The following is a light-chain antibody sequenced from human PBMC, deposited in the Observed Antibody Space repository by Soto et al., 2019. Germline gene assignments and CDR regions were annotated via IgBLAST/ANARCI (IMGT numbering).Light chain of an antibody. CDR3: AAWDDSLRGYV. CDR2: EVS. Sequence: QAVVTQPPSASGSPGQSVTISCTGTSSDVGAYNYVSWYQQHPGKAPKLMIYEVSKRPSGVPDRFSGSKSGTSVSLAISGLRSEDEADYYCAAWDDSLRGYVFGTGTKLTVL. J-gene: IGLJ1*01. V-gene: IGLV2-8*01. CDR1: SSDVGAYNY.